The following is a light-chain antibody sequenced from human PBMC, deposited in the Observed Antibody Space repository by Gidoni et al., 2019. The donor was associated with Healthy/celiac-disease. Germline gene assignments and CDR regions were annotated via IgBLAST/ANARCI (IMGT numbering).Light chain of an antibody. CDR1: QSISSY. CDR2: AAS. V-gene: IGKV1-39*01. Sequence: IQMTQSPSSLSASVGDRVTLTCRASQSISSYLKWYQQKPGKAPKLLIYAASSLQRGVPSRFSGSGSGTYFTLTISSLQPEDCATFYCQQSYSTSWTFXQXTKVEIK. J-gene: IGKJ1*01. CDR3: QQSYSTSWT.